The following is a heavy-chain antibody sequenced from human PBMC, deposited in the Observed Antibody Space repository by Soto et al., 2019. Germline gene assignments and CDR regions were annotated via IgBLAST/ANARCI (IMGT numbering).Heavy chain of an antibody. J-gene: IGHJ4*02. Sequence: GGSLRLSCAASGFTSTAFAMHWVRQAPGKGLEWVAVISYDGRKTHYADSVKGRLTISRDNSKNTVFLQMNSLTTEDKAVYYFAKDRFFESYYVEYWGQGTRVTVSS. V-gene: IGHV3-30*04. CDR3: AKDRFFESYYVEY. CDR2: ISYDGRKT. D-gene: IGHD3-3*01. CDR1: GFTSTAFA.